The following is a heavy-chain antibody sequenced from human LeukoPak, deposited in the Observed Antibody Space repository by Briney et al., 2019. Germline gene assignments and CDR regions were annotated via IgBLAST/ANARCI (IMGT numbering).Heavy chain of an antibody. J-gene: IGHJ4*02. CDR3: ARGTGYSYGSSL. Sequence: SETLTLTCSVSSDAINTHYWSCIRQAPGKGLEWIGYVLYSGSTKYNPSLKSRVTISVDRAEKRFSLKLRSVTAADTAVYYCARGTGYSYGSSLWGQGLLVTVAS. V-gene: IGHV4-59*11. CDR1: SDAINTHY. D-gene: IGHD5-18*01. CDR2: VLYSGST.